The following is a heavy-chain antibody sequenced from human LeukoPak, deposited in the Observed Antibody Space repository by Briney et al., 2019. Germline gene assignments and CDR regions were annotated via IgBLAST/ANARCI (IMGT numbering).Heavy chain of an antibody. CDR2: ISSSSNYM. D-gene: IGHD6-13*01. V-gene: IGHV3-21*01. J-gene: IGHJ4*02. CDR1: GFTFSRNA. CDR3: ARPLDSSNNYFDY. Sequence: GGSLRLSCAASGFTFSRNAMNWVRQAPGKGLEWVSFISSSSNYMSYADSVKGRFTISRDNAKNSLYLQMNSLRAENTAVYYCARPLDSSNNYFDYWGQGTLVTVSA.